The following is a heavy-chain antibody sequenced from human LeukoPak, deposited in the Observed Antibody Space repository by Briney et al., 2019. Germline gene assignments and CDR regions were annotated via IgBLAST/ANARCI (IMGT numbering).Heavy chain of an antibody. CDR3: ARDGEMATMYYFDY. CDR1: GFTFSSYA. D-gene: IGHD5-24*01. V-gene: IGHV3-30-3*01. J-gene: IGHJ4*02. CDR2: ISYDGSNK. Sequence: GGSLRLSCAASGFTFSSYAMHWVRQAPGKGLEWVAVISYDGSNKYYADSVKGRFTISRDNSKNTLYLQMNSLRAEDTAVYYCARDGEMATMYYFDYWGRGTLVTVSS.